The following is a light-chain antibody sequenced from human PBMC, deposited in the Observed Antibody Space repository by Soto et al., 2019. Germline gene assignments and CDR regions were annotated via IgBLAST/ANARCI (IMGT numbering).Light chain of an antibody. V-gene: IGLV4-69*01. CDR2: LNSDGSH. CDR1: GGHNSYA. J-gene: IGLJ3*02. Sequence: QPVLTQPPSASASLGASVKLTCTLSGGHNSYAIAWHQQQPEKGPRYLMKLNSDGSHSKGDGIPDRFSGSSSGAERYLTISSLQSEDEAVYYCQTWSTDIRVFGGGTKLTVL. CDR3: QTWSTDIRV.